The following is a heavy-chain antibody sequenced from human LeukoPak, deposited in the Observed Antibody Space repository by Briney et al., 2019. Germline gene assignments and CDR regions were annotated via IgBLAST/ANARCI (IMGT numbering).Heavy chain of an antibody. CDR1: GFTFSSYD. CDR2: IGTAGEI. J-gene: IGHJ4*02. D-gene: IGHD3-10*01. V-gene: IGHV3-13*01. CDR3: ARENYYGSGSSPGEFDY. Sequence: GGSLRLSCAASGFTFSSYDIHWVRHATGKGLEWVSGIGTAGEIYYPGSVKGRFTISRENAKNSLYLQMHSLRVEDTAVYYCARENYYGSGSSPGEFDYWGQGTLVTVSS.